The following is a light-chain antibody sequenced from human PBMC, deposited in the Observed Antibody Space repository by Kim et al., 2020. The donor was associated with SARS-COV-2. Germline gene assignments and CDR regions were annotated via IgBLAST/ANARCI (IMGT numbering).Light chain of an antibody. CDR3: QKYNSAPWT. V-gene: IGKV1-27*01. CDR2: AAT. J-gene: IGKJ1*01. Sequence: DIQMTQSPSSLSASVGDGVTITCRASQGISNYLAWYQQKPGEAPKLLIYAATALQLGVSSRFSGSGSGTDFTLTISDLQPEDVATYYCQKYNSAPWTFGRGTKVDTK. CDR1: QGISNY.